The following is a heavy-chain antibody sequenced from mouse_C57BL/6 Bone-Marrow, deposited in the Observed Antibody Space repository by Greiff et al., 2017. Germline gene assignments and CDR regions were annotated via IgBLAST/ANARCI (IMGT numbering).Heavy chain of an antibody. CDR3: ARGYYDYDGGAWFAY. D-gene: IGHD2-4*01. V-gene: IGHV1-82*01. CDR1: GYAFSSSW. Sequence: VQVVESGPELVKPGASVKISCKASGYAFSSSWMNWVKQRPGKGLEWIGRIYPGDGDTNYNGKFKGKATLTADKSSSTAYMQLSSLTSEDAAVYFCARGYYDYDGGAWFAYWGQGTLVTVSA. J-gene: IGHJ3*01. CDR2: IYPGDGDT.